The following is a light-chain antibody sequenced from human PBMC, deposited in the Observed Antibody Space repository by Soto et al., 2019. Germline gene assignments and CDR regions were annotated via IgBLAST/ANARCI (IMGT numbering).Light chain of an antibody. V-gene: IGKV3-20*01. J-gene: IGKJ3*01. CDR1: QTTSSNY. CDR3: QQYGIV. CDR2: SAS. Sequence: EVVLTQSPDTLSLSPGERATLSCRASQTTSSNYVAWYQQKPGQAPRLLIYSASSRATGIPDRFSGSGSGTHFTLTISRLEPEDFAVYYCQQYGIVFGPGTKVDIK.